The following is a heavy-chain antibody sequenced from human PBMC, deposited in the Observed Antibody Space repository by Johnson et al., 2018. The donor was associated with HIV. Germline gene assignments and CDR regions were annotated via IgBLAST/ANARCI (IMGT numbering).Heavy chain of an antibody. CDR3: ARQLATGDDAFDI. D-gene: IGHD7-27*01. CDR2: IKQDGSEK. Sequence: VQLVESGGGLVQPGGSLRLSCAASGFTFSSYWMSWVRQAPGKGLEWVANIKQDGSEKYYVDSVKGRFTISRDNAKNSLYLKMNSLRAEDTAVYYCARQLATGDDAFDIWGQGTMVTVSS. V-gene: IGHV3-7*01. CDR1: GFTFSSYW. J-gene: IGHJ3*02.